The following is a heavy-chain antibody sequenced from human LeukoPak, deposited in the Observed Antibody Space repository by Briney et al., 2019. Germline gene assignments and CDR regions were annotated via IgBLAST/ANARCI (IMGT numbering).Heavy chain of an antibody. D-gene: IGHD3-22*01. CDR3: ARERENYYDSSGFDY. J-gene: IGHJ4*02. CDR2: IYYTGST. CDR1: GGSISSYY. V-gene: IGHV4-59*01. Sequence: SENLSLTCTVSGGSISSYYWSWIRQPPGKGLEWIGYIYYTGSTNYNPSLKSRVTISVDTSKNQFSLKLSSVTAADTAVYYCARERENYYDSSGFDYWGQGTLVTVSS.